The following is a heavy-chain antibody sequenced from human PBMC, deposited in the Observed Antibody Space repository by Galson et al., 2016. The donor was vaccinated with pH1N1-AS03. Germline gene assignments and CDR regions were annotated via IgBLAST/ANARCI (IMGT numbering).Heavy chain of an antibody. J-gene: IGHJ4*02. Sequence: SVKVSCKASGYTFTTYAIHWVRRAPGQSLEWMGWISAGSGDTSYSQKLQGRVTITRETYAGTAYMELSSLTSEDTAVYYCVREDRYGDFFYFDYWGQGSLVTVSS. V-gene: IGHV1-3*01. CDR1: GYTFTTYA. D-gene: IGHD4-17*01. CDR3: VREDRYGDFFYFDY. CDR2: ISAGSGDT.